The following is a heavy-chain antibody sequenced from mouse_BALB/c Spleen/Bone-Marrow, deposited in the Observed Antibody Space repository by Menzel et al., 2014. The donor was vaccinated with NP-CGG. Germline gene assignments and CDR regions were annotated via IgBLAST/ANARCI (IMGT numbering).Heavy chain of an antibody. CDR2: INPSNGGT. CDR1: GYTFTSYY. J-gene: IGHJ1*01. CDR3: TRSGTSWLRRSWYVDV. Sequence: QVHLQQSGAELVKPGASVKLSCKASGYTFTSYYVYWVKQRPGQGLEWIGEINPSNGGTNFNEKFKSTATLTVDKSSSTAYMQLSSLTSEDSAVYYCTRSGTSWLRRSWYVDVWGAGTTVTVSS. D-gene: IGHD2-2*01. V-gene: IGHV1S81*02.